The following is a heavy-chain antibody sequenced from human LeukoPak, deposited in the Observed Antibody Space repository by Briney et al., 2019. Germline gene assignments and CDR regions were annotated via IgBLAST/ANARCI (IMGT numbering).Heavy chain of an antibody. CDR3: ARVDAVTPYFDY. CDR2: IYHSGST. D-gene: IGHD4-17*01. Sequence: PSQTLSLTCTVSGGSISSGGYYWSWIRQPPGKGLEWIGYIYHSGSTYYNPSLKSRVTISVDRSKNQFSLKLSSVTAADTAVYYCARVDAVTPYFDYWGQGTLVTVSS. CDR1: GGSISSGGYY. J-gene: IGHJ4*02. V-gene: IGHV4-30-2*01.